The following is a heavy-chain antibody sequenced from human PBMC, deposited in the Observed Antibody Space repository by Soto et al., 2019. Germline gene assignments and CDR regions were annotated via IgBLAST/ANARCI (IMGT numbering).Heavy chain of an antibody. Sequence: EVQLVESGGGLVQPGRSLRLSCAASGFNFNDYAMHWVRQAPGKGLEWVSGVSWNGGPIGYADSVKGRFTISRDNAKKSLHLQMNNLKPDDTALYYCAKDGCTSCFYPDSWGQGSLVTVSS. D-gene: IGHD2-2*01. CDR1: GFNFNDYA. CDR2: VSWNGGPI. V-gene: IGHV3-9*01. CDR3: AKDGCTSCFYPDS. J-gene: IGHJ4*02.